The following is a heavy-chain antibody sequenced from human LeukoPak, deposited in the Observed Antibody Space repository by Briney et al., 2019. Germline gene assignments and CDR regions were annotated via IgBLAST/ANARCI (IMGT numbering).Heavy chain of an antibody. CDR2: ISSSGSTI. V-gene: IGHV3-11*01. J-gene: IGHJ4*02. CDR1: GFTFSDYY. Sequence: GGSLRLSCAASGFTFSDYYMSWIRQAPGKGLEGVSYISSSGSTIYCADSVKGRFTISRDNAKNSLYLQMNSLRAEDTAVYYCARVHYPYSSGYYYSYFDYWGQGTLVTVSS. CDR3: ARVHYPYSSGYYYSYFDY. D-gene: IGHD3-22*01.